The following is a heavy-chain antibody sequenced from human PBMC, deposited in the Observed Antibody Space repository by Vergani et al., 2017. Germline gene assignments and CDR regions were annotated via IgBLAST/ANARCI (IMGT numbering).Heavy chain of an antibody. CDR1: GGPFSSYT. Sequence: QVQLVQSGAEVKKPGSSVKVSCKASGGPFSSYTISWVRQAPGQGLEWMGRIIPILGIANYAQKFQGRVTITADKSTSTAYMELSSLRAEDTAVYYCARVSRGSSWYWVDYWGQGTLVTVSS. V-gene: IGHV1-69*02. J-gene: IGHJ4*02. D-gene: IGHD6-13*01. CDR3: ARVSRGSSWYWVDY. CDR2: IIPILGIA.